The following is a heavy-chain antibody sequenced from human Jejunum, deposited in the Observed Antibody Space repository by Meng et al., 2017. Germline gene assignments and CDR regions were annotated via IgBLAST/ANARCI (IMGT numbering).Heavy chain of an antibody. CDR2: INAGIGDT. D-gene: IGHD1-26*01. J-gene: IGHJ4*02. CDR1: GYTFINNA. Sequence: QVQLVQSGAEVKKPGASVKVSCKASGYTFINNALHWMRQAPGQSLEWVGWINAGIGDTKYSQNLQGRVTITRDTSASTTYMELRSLKSEDTATYYCARDRGATYSFDYWGQGTLVTVYS. CDR3: ARDRGATYSFDY. V-gene: IGHV1-3*01.